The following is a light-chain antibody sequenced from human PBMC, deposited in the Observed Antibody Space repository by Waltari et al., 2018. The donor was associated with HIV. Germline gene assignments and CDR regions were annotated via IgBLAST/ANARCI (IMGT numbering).Light chain of an antibody. CDR1: QSVSSSY. J-gene: IGKJ1*01. CDR3: QQYGSSPRT. CDR2: GAS. V-gene: IGKV3-20*01. Sequence: IVLTQSPGTLSLSPGERATLSCRASQSVSSSYLAWYQQKPGQAPRLLIYGASSRATGIPDRFSGSGSGTDFILIISRLEPEDFAVYYCQQYGSSPRTFGQGTKVEIK.